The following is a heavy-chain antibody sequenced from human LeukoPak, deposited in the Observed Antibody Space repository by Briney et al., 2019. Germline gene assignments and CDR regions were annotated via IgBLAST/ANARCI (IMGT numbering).Heavy chain of an antibody. CDR1: GFTSSSYE. D-gene: IGHD3-10*02. CDR3: ASLGSGSYPNYGMDV. J-gene: IGHJ6*02. CDR2: ISSSGSTI. Sequence: PGGSLRLSCAASGFTSSSYEMNWVRQAPGKGLEWVSYISSSGSTIYYADSVKGRFTISRDNAKNSLYLQMNSLRAEDTAVYYCASLGSGSYPNYGMDVWGQGTTVTVSS. V-gene: IGHV3-48*03.